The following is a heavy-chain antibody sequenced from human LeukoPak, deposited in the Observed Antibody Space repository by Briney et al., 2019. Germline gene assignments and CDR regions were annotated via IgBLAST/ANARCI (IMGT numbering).Heavy chain of an antibody. V-gene: IGHV4-38-2*02. CDR3: ARDPILGVFDY. D-gene: IGHD3-9*01. CDR2: IYHSGST. CDR1: GGSISSYY. Sequence: SETLSLTCTVSGGSISSYYWGWIRQPPGKGLEWIGSIYHSGSTYYNPSLKSRVTISVDTSKNQFSLKLSSVTAADTAVYYCARDPILGVFDYWGQGTLVTVSS. J-gene: IGHJ4*02.